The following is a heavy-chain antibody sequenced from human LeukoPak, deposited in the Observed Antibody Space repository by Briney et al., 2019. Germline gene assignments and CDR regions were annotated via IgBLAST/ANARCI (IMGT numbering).Heavy chain of an antibody. J-gene: IGHJ4*02. D-gene: IGHD3-10*01. CDR3: ARDLVYYYGPPFDY. V-gene: IGHV3-48*01. CDR2: IRSSSSTI. CDR1: GFTFSSYG. Sequence: PGGSLRLSCAASGFTFSSYGMNWVRQAPGKGLEWVSYIRSSSSTIYYADSVKGRFTISRDNAKNSLYLQMNSLRAEDTAVYYCARDLVYYYGPPFDYWGQGTLVTVSS.